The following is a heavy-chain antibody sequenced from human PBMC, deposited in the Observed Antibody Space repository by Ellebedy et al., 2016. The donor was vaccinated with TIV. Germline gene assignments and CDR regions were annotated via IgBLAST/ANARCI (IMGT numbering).Heavy chain of an antibody. CDR1: GGSISGPYS. CDR3: ARQSFGYCTNGECDF. D-gene: IGHD2-8*01. CDR2: IYYNGRT. V-gene: IGHV4-39*01. J-gene: IGHJ4*02. Sequence: SETLSLXXTVSGGSISGPYSWGWTRQSPGMGLEWLGSIYYNGRTYHNPSLKSRVALFVDTSKNQFSLKMSSVTAADTAVYHCARQSFGYCTNGECDFWGQGTLVTVSA.